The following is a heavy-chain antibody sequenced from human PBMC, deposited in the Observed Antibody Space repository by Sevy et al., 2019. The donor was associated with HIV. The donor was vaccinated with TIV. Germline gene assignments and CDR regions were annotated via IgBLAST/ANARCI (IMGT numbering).Heavy chain of an antibody. J-gene: IGHJ4*02. D-gene: IGHD1-20*01. Sequence: ASVKVSCKASGYAFTSYYVHWVRQAPGQGREWMGIINPSGGTSTYAQRLQGRVSMTRDTSTSTVYMELSSLRSEDTAVYYCVRGGAITVYYFDYWGQGSLVTVSS. CDR3: VRGGAITVYYFDY. CDR2: INPSGGTS. CDR1: GYAFTSYY. V-gene: IGHV1-46*04.